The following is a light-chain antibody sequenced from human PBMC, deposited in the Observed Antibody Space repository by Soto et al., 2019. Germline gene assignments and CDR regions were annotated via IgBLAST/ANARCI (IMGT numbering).Light chain of an antibody. CDR1: QSISSW. J-gene: IGKJ1*01. V-gene: IGKV1-39*01. CDR3: KQTYSNLWT. Sequence: DIQLTQSPSTLSASVGDRVTITCRASQSISSWLAWYQQKSGTAHRLLIYAAYTLHTGVQSRFSGRGSGTDFTLTIKNLQREDFADYFCKQTYSNLWTFGQGTKVDIK. CDR2: AAY.